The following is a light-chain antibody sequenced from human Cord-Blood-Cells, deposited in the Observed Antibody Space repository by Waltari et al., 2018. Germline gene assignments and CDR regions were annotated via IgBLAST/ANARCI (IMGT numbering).Light chain of an antibody. CDR1: QDISNY. V-gene: IGKV1-33*01. CDR2: DAS. CDR3: QQYDNLPAT. J-gene: IGKJ5*01. Sequence: DIQMTKSPSSLSASVGARVTITCQASQDISNYLNWYQQKPGKAPKLLIYDASNLETGVPARFSGSGSGTDFTFTISSLQPEDIATYYCQQYDNLPATFGQGTRLEIK.